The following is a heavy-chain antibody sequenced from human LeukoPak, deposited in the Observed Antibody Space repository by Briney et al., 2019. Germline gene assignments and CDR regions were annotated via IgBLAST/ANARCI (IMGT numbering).Heavy chain of an antibody. Sequence: ASVKVSCKASGYTFTSYGISWVRQAPGQGLEWMGWISDYNGNTNYAQKLQGRVTMTTDTSTSAAYMELRSLRSDDTAVYYCARDLYRDSLPVSWFDPWGQGTLVTVSS. D-gene: IGHD4-11*01. J-gene: IGHJ5*02. CDR3: ARDLYRDSLPVSWFDP. V-gene: IGHV1-18*01. CDR1: GYTFTSYG. CDR2: ISDYNGNT.